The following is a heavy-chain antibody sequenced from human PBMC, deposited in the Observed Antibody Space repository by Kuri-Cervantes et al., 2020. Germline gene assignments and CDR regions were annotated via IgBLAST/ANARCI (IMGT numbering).Heavy chain of an antibody. CDR2: IIPIFETT. V-gene: IGHV1-69*06. CDR3: ARGDPGGIEGLDY. D-gene: IGHD1-1*01. J-gene: IGHJ4*02. CDR1: GGTFSRYA. Sequence: SVKVSCKASGGTFSRYAISWVRQAPGQGLEWMGGIIPIFETTNYAQKFQGRVTIIADKSTSTAYMEVSSLRSDDTAVYYCARGDPGGIEGLDYWGQGTLVTVSS.